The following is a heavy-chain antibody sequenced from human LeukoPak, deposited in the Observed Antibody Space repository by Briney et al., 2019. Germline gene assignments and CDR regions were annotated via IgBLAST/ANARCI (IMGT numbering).Heavy chain of an antibody. V-gene: IGHV4-31*03. CDR2: IYFSGST. Sequence: PSQTLSLTCTVSGGSINSGGYYWSWIRQHPGKGLEWIGYIYFSGSTYYNPSLKSRVTISVDTSKNQFSLKLSSVTAADTAVYYCARSLTPPGDGRPLYSRYPLDYWGQGTLVTVSS. CDR3: ARSLTPPGDGRPLYSRYPLDY. J-gene: IGHJ4*02. CDR1: GGSINSGGYY. D-gene: IGHD2-21*01.